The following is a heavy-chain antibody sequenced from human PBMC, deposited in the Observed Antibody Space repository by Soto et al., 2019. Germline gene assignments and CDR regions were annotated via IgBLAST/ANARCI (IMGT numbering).Heavy chain of an antibody. CDR1: GYTFTDYY. CDR3: ARFQSSVAGTSADY. Sequence: ASVKVSCKASGYTFTDYYMHWVRQAPGQGLEWMGWINPNSGGTNYAQSFQGRVTMTRDTSISTAYMEVRRLRSDDTAVYYCARFQSSVAGTSADYWGQGTLVTVSS. D-gene: IGHD6-19*01. V-gene: IGHV1-2*02. CDR2: INPNSGGT. J-gene: IGHJ4*02.